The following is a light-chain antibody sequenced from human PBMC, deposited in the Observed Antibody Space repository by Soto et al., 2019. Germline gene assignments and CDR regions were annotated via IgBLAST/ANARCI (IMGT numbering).Light chain of an antibody. CDR1: SSDVGGHND. Sequence: QSALTQPRSVSGSPGQSVTISFTGTSSDVGGHNDVSWYQQHPGKAPKLIISSVSKRPSGVPDRFAGSKSGNTASLTISGLQAEDEADYYCCSYAGSYNYVFGNGTKLTVL. CDR2: SVS. J-gene: IGLJ1*01. V-gene: IGLV2-11*01. CDR3: CSYAGSYNYV.